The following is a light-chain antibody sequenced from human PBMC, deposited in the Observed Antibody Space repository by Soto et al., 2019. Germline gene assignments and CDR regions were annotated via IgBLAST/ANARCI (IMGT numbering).Light chain of an antibody. Sequence: QSALTQPASVSGSPGQSITISCTGTSSDVGAYNYVSWYQQHTGKAPKLMIYDVSNRPSGVPNRFSGSKSGNTASLTISGLQDEDEADYYCTSYTRSSTVVFGGGTKVTVL. CDR2: DVS. CDR1: SSDVGAYNY. J-gene: IGLJ2*01. CDR3: TSYTRSSTVV. V-gene: IGLV2-14*01.